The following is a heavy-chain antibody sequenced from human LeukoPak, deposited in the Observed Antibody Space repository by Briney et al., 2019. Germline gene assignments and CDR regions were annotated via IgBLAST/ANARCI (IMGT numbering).Heavy chain of an antibody. Sequence: GGSLRLSCAASGFTLYEYCMTWVRQAPGKGLQWISYIDPGSRPIYYADSGKGRFTMSRDNVKRSVYLQMNSLRAEDTGVYYCARVTPLGEPPDYWGRGTLVIVSS. J-gene: IGHJ4*02. CDR2: IDPGSRPI. CDR3: ARVTPLGEPPDY. CDR1: GFTLYEYC. V-gene: IGHV3-48*01. D-gene: IGHD1-14*01.